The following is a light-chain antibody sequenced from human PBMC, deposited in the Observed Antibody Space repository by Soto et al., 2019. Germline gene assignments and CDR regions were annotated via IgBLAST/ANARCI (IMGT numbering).Light chain of an antibody. CDR2: GNS. J-gene: IGLJ2*01. CDR3: QSYDNSLSGSWV. V-gene: IGLV1-40*01. Sequence: QSVLTQPPSVSGAPGQRVTISCTGSSSNIGAGYDVHWYQQLPGTAPKPLIYGNSNRPSGVPDRFSGSKSGTSASLAITGLQAEDEADYYCQSYDNSLSGSWVFGGGTQLTVL. CDR1: SSNIGAGYD.